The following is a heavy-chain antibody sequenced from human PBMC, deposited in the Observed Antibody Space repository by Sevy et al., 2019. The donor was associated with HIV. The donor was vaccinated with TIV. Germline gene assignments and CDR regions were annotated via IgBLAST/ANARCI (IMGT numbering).Heavy chain of an antibody. CDR1: GFTLSSYW. V-gene: IGHV3-7*01. Sequence: GGSLRLSCAASGFTLSSYWMSWVRQAPGKGLEWVANIKQDGSDKYYVDSVKGRFTISRDNAKNSLYLQMNSLRAEDTALYYCARDLYSGSYYENYWGQGTLVTVSS. CDR3: ARDLYSGSYYENY. J-gene: IGHJ4*02. D-gene: IGHD1-26*01. CDR2: IKQDGSDK.